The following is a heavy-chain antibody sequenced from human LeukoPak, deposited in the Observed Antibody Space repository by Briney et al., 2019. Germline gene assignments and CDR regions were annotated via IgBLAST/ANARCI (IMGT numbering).Heavy chain of an antibody. CDR2: IIPILGIA. V-gene: IGHV1-69*04. CDR1: GYTFTSYY. J-gene: IGHJ4*02. D-gene: IGHD3-10*01. CDR3: ARDPEKDYYGSGD. Sequence: SVKVSCKASGYTFTSYYMHWVRQAPGQGLEWMGRIIPILGIANYAQKFQGRVTITADKSTSTAYMELSSLRSEDTAVYYCARDPEKDYYGSGDWGQGTLVTVSS.